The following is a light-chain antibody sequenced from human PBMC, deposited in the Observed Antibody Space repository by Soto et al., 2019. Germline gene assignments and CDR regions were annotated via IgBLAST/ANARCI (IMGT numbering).Light chain of an antibody. CDR1: NTDIGGHKY. J-gene: IGLJ2*01. CDR3: SSYTGTNNFVL. Sequence: QSVLTQPPSASGSPGQSVTISCTGTNTDIGGHKYVSWYQHHPGKAPKLLIYEVSERPSGVPDRFSGSKSANAASLTVSGLQADDEAMYYCSSYTGTNNFVLFGGGTKVTVL. V-gene: IGLV2-8*01. CDR2: EVS.